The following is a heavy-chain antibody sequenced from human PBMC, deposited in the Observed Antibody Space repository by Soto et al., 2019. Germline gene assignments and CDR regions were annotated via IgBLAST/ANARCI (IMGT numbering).Heavy chain of an antibody. V-gene: IGHV1-2*02. CDR3: ARPSLAAAGDDAFDI. J-gene: IGHJ3*02. CDR2: INPNSGGT. D-gene: IGHD6-13*01. Sequence: GASVKVSCKASGGTFSSYAISWVRQAPGQGLEWMGWINPNSGGTNYAQKFQGRVTMTRDTSISTAYMELSRLRSDDTAVYYCARPSLAAAGDDAFDIWGQGTMVTVSS. CDR1: GGTFSSYA.